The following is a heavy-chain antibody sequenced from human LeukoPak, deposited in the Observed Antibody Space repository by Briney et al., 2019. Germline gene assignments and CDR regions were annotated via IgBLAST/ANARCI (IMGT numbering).Heavy chain of an antibody. CDR3: AKSRRDYYYYYYMDV. J-gene: IGHJ6*03. CDR1: GGSISSSSYY. V-gene: IGHV4-39*01. CDR2: IYYSGST. Sequence: SETLSLTCTVSGGSISSSSYYWGWIRQPPGKGLERIGSIYYSGSTYYNPSLKSRVTISVDTSKNQFSLKLSSVTAADTAVYYCAKSRRDYYYYYYMDVWGKGTTVTVSS.